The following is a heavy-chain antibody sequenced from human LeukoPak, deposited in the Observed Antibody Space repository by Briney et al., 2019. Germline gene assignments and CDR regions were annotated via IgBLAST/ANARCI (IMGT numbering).Heavy chain of an antibody. CDR2: VDSSGNA. V-gene: IGHV4-4*07. CDR3: ARQFLVGSTFHAFDL. Sequence: SETLSLTCSVSVVSMNGYYWSWLRQSAGNRLEWIGHVDSSGNANYNPSLESRVTMSVDTSKKQFSLKLTSVTAADMAVYFCARQFLVGSTFHAFDLWGQGTRVTVSS. D-gene: IGHD1-26*01. CDR1: VVSMNGYY. J-gene: IGHJ3*01.